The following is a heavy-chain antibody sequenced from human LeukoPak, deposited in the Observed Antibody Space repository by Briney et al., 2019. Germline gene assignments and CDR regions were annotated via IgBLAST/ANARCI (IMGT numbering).Heavy chain of an antibody. J-gene: IGHJ4*02. CDR3: VRSGVVLQTGFDF. CDR2: IFYDGTT. D-gene: IGHD3-16*01. V-gene: IGHV4-39*07. CDR1: GGPIMTHPYY. Sequence: SETLSLTCAVSGGPIMTHPYYWGWIRQPPGKGLEWLGSIFYDGTTYYSPSLKSRVSVSADTSSNQFSLSLTSASAADTAVYYCVRSGVVLQTGFDFWGQGALVTVSS.